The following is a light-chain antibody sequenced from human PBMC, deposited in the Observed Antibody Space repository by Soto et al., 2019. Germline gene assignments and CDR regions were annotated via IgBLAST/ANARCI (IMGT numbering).Light chain of an antibody. CDR2: QAS. CDR3: QHYNSYSEA. V-gene: IGKV1-5*03. CDR1: QTISSW. Sequence: DIQMTQSPSTLSGSVGDRVTITCRASQTISSWLAWYQQKPGKAPKLLIYQASTFQSGVPSRFSGSGSGTEFTLTISSLQPDDFATYYCQHYNSYSEAFGQGTKVELK. J-gene: IGKJ1*01.